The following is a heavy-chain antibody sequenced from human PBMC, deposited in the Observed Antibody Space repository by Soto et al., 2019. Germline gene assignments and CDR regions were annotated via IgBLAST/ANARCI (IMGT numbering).Heavy chain of an antibody. V-gene: IGHV4-34*01. Sequence: PSETLSLTCAVDGGSVSGYYWTWIRQPPGKGLEWIGEINHSGNTNYNPSLESRVTMSVDTSKNDFSLRVTSVSAAGTAVDYCARSELGARRHCDGTGCSNTVTKNGMGVWGQGTTVAVSS. CDR1: GGSVSGYY. J-gene: IGHJ6*02. CDR2: INHSGNT. D-gene: IGHD4-4*01. CDR3: ARSELGARRHCDGTGCSNTVTKNGMGV.